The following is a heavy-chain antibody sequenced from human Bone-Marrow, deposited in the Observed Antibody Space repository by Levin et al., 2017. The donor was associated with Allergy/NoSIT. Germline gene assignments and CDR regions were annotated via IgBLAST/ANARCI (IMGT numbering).Heavy chain of an antibody. D-gene: IGHD5-12*01. Sequence: VSGPTLVKRAQTLTLTCTFSGFSLTTSGVGVGWIRQPPGKAPEWLAFIYWDNDKRYSPSLKSRLTINKDTSKNQVVLIMTNVDPADTATYFCSHRLVGARYNGWNGGYVDYWGQGTLVTVAS. CDR2: IYWDNDK. V-gene: IGHV2-5*02. J-gene: IGHJ4*02. CDR1: GFSLTTSGVG. CDR3: SHRLVGARYNGWNGGYVDY.